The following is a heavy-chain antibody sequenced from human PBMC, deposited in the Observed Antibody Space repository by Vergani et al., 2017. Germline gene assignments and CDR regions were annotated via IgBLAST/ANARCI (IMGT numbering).Heavy chain of an antibody. V-gene: IGHV3-21*01. CDR1: GFTFSSYS. CDR2: ISSSSSYI. D-gene: IGHD2-15*01. CDR3: ARDRECSGGSCYSGYFDY. J-gene: IGHJ4*02. Sequence: EVQLVESGGGLVKPGGSLRLSCAASGFTFSSYSMNWVRQAPGKGLEWVSSISSSSSYIYYADSVQGRFTISRDNAKNSLYLQMNSLRAEDTAVYYCARDRECSGGSCYSGYFDYWGQGTLVTVSS.